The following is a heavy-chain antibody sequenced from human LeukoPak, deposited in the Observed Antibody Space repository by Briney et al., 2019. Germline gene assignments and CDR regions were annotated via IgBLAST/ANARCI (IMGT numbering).Heavy chain of an antibody. V-gene: IGHV3-21*01. J-gene: IGHJ4*02. D-gene: IGHD6-13*01. CDR2: ISSSSSYI. Sequence: GGSLRLSCVASGFTFSSYSMNWVRQAPGKGLEWVSSISSSSSYIYYADSVKGRFTISRDNAKSSLYLQMNSLRAEDTAVYYCAREVAAAGSVDYWGQGTLVTVSS. CDR3: AREVAAAGSVDY. CDR1: GFTFSSYS.